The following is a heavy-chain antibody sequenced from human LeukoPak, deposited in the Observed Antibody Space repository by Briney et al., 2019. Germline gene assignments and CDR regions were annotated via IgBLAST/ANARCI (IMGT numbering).Heavy chain of an antibody. D-gene: IGHD3-16*02. V-gene: IGHV1-2*02. CDR2: INPNSGGT. Sequence: ASVKVSCKASGYTFTGYYMHWVRQAPRQGLEWMGWINPNSGGTNYAQKFQGRVTMTRDTSISTAYMELSRLRSDDTAVYYCARVFGDYVWGSYRQDAFDIWGQGTMVTVSS. J-gene: IGHJ3*02. CDR3: ARVFGDYVWGSYRQDAFDI. CDR1: GYTFTGYY.